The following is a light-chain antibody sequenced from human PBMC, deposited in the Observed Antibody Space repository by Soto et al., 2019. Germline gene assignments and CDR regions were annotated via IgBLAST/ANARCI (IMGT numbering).Light chain of an antibody. J-gene: IGKJ2*01. CDR2: DAS. CDR3: QQRGDWPST. V-gene: IGKV3-11*01. CDR1: QSVSTS. Sequence: EIVLTQSPATLSLSPGERATLSCRASQSVSTSLAWYQQKPGQAPRLLIYDASNRATDIPGRFSGSGSGTDSTLTIRSLEPEDFAFYYWQQRGDWPSTFGQGTKLEIK.